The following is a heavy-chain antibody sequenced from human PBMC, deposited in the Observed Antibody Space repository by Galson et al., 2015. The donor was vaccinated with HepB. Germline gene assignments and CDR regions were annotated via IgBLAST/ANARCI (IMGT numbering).Heavy chain of an antibody. CDR3: AREEYGSGWYGSVMGNWFDP. CDR2: ISNDGSSK. J-gene: IGHJ5*02. CDR1: GFTFSAYA. V-gene: IGHV3-30*04. D-gene: IGHD6-19*01. Sequence: SLRLSCAASGFTFSAYALHWVRQAPGRGLEWVAGISNDGSSKYYADSVKGRFTISRANSRNTIYLHMNSLRVEDTAIYYCAREEYGSGWYGSVMGNWFDPWGPGTLVTVSS.